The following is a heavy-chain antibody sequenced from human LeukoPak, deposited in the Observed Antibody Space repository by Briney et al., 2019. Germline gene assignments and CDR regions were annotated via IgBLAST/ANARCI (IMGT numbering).Heavy chain of an antibody. CDR3: VSEGGDYGDP. V-gene: IGHV3-74*01. D-gene: IGHD4/OR15-4a*01. Sequence: GGSLRLSCVSSGFTFSSMWMHWVRQGPGKGLVWVSRINRDGSDTAYADFVKGRFTISRDNAKNTLYLQMNSLSAEDTAVYYCVSEGGDYGDPWGQGTLVTVSS. CDR1: GFTFSSMW. CDR2: INRDGSDT. J-gene: IGHJ5*02.